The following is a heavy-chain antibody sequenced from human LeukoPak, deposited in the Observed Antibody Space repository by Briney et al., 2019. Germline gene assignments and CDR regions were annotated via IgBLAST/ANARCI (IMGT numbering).Heavy chain of an antibody. CDR2: ISGSGGTT. J-gene: IGHJ4*02. CDR3: ARGGSVFAYFFDY. V-gene: IGHV3-23*01. D-gene: IGHD3-10*01. Sequence: GGSLRLSCAASGFIFSNYAMAWAHLTPGKGLEWVSAISGSGGTTYYTDSVKGRFTISRDSSTNTLYLQLSSLRAEDTAIYYCARGGSVFAYFFDYWGQGTLVTVSS. CDR1: GFIFSNYA.